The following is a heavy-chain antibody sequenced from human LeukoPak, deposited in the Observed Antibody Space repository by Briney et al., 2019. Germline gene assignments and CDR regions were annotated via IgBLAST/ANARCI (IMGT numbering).Heavy chain of an antibody. CDR2: INPSGGST. V-gene: IGHV1-46*01. Sequence: ASVKVSCKASGYTFTSYYMHWVRQAPGQGLEWMGIINPSGGSTSYAQKFQGRVTMTRDTSTSTAYMELSSLRSEDTAVYYCATDPSGLYCSGGSCYERGYWGQGTLVTVSS. J-gene: IGHJ4*02. CDR1: GYTFTSYY. CDR3: ATDPSGLYCSGGSCYERGY. D-gene: IGHD2-15*01.